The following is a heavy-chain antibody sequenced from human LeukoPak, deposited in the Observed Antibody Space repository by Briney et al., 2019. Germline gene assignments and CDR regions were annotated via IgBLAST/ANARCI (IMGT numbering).Heavy chain of an antibody. J-gene: IGHJ6*02. D-gene: IGHD3-10*01. CDR3: ARAGLLWFGESWMDV. CDR2: IKEEGYEK. V-gene: IGHV3-7*01. Sequence: GGSLRLSCTASGFTFSKYWMTWVRQALGKGLEWVANIKEEGYEKHYVDSVKGRFTISRDNAKNSLYLQMNSLRDEDTALYYCARAGLLWFGESWMDVWGQGTTVTVSS. CDR1: GFTFSKYW.